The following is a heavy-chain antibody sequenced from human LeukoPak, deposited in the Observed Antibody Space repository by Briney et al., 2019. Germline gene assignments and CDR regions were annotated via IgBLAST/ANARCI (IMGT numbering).Heavy chain of an antibody. J-gene: IGHJ4*02. CDR1: GGSISSGGYY. CDR2: IYYSGST. V-gene: IGHV4-31*03. D-gene: IGHD2-8*01. CDR3: QRVRSTNGVRYYFDY. Sequence: PSETLSLTCTVSGGSISSGGYYWSWIRQHPGKGLEWIGYIYYSGSTYYNPSLKSRVTISVDTSKNQFSLKLSSVTAADTAVYYCQRVRSTNGVRYYFDYWGQGTLVTVSS.